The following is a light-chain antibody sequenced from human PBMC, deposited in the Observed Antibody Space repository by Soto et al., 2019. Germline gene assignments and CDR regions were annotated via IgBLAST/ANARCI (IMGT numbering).Light chain of an antibody. J-gene: IGKJ2*03. V-gene: IGKV3-11*01. CDR1: QSVSSY. Sequence: EIVLTQSPATLSLSPGERATLSCRASQSVSSYLVWYQQKPGHAPRLLIYDASNRATGIPARFSGSGSGTDFALTISSLEPEDFAVYYCQQRSNWPPYSFGQGTKLEIK. CDR2: DAS. CDR3: QQRSNWPPYS.